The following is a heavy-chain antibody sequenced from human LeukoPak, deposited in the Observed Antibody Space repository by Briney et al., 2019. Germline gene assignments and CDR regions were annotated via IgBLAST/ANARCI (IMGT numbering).Heavy chain of an antibody. D-gene: IGHD5-12*01. CDR2: ISTSSSYI. V-gene: IGHV3-21*01. J-gene: IGHJ4*02. CDR3: ARATRGGYDGYFDY. Sequence: GRSLRLSCAASGFTFSSYSMNWVRQAPGKGLEWVSFISTSSSYIYYADSVKGRFIISRDNARKSLYLQMNSLRAEDTAVYYCARATRGGYDGYFDYWGQGTLVTVSS. CDR1: GFTFSSYS.